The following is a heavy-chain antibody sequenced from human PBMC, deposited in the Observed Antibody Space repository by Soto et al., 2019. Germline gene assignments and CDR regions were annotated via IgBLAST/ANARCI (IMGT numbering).Heavy chain of an antibody. J-gene: IGHJ5*02. Sequence: SETLSLHCAVSGCSISSSSYYWGWIRQPPGKGLEWIGSIYYSGSTYYNPSLKSRVTISVDTSKNQFSLKLSSVTAADTAVYYCARGRNWFDPWGQGTLVTVYS. CDR3: ARGRNWFDP. V-gene: IGHV4-39*01. CDR2: IYYSGST. CDR1: GCSISSSSYY.